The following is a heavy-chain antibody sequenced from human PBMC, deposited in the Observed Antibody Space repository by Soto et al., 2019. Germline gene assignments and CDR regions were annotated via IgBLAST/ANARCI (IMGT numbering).Heavy chain of an antibody. CDR3: ARSHHSSSWNYYYYYMDV. D-gene: IGHD6-13*01. CDR2: IYYSGST. J-gene: IGHJ6*03. V-gene: IGHV4-59*08. Sequence: SETLSLTCTVSGGSISSYYWSWIRQPPGKGLEWIGYIYYSGSTNYNPSLKSRVTISVDTSKNQFSLKLSSVTAADTAVYYCARSHHSSSWNYYYYYMDVWGKGTTVTVSS. CDR1: GGSISSYY.